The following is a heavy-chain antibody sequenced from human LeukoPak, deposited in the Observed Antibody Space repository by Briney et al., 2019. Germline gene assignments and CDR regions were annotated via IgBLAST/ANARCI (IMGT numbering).Heavy chain of an antibody. J-gene: IGHJ4*02. Sequence: SETLSLTCTVPGGSISSYYWSWIRQPPGKGLEWIGYIYYSGSTNYNPSLKSRVTISVDTSKNQFSLKLSSVTAADTAVYYCARGYYYGSGSYYNPTHFDYWGQGTLVTVSS. CDR1: GGSISSYY. CDR3: ARGYYYGSGSYYNPTHFDY. CDR2: IYYSGST. V-gene: IGHV4-59*01. D-gene: IGHD3-10*01.